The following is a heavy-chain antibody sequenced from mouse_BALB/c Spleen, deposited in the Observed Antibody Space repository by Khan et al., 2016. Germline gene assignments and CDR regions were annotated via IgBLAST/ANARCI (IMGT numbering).Heavy chain of an antibody. CDR3: ARSDGYDVCYAY. CDR1: GYAFTNYL. D-gene: IGHD2-2*01. Sequence: QVQLQQSGAELVRPGTSVKVSCKASGYAFTNYLIEWVKQRPGQGLEWIGVINPGSGGTNYNEKFKGKATLTADKSSSTAYMQLSSLTSDDSAVFFCARSDGYDVCYAYWGQGTLVTVSA. CDR2: INPGSGGT. J-gene: IGHJ3*01. V-gene: IGHV1-54*01.